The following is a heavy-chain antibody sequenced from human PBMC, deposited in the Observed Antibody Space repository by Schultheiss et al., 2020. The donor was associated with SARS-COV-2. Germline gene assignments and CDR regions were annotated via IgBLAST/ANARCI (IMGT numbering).Heavy chain of an antibody. V-gene: IGHV4-39*07. CDR1: GGSISSSSYY. Sequence: SETLSLTCTVSGGSISSSSYYWGWIRQPPGKGLEWIGSIYYSGSTYYNPSLKSRVTISVDTSKNQFSLKLSSVTAADTAVYYCARARYYYNSSGSHSFFDYWGQGTLVTVSS. D-gene: IGHD3-22*01. CDR3: ARARYYYNSSGSHSFFDY. CDR2: IYYSGST. J-gene: IGHJ4*02.